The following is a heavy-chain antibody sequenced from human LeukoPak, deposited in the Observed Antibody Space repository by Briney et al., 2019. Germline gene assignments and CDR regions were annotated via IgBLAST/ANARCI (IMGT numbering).Heavy chain of an antibody. CDR2: INHSGST. J-gene: IGHJ5*02. CDR1: GFTFSTYS. Sequence: GSLRLSCAASGFTFSTYSMNWARQPPGKGLEWIGEINHSGSTNYNPSLKSRVTISVDTSKNQFSLKLSSVTAADTAVYYCTRSFFRSPRPRWFDPWGQGTLVTVSS. V-gene: IGHV4-34*01. CDR3: TRSFFRSPRPRWFDP. D-gene: IGHD3-16*01.